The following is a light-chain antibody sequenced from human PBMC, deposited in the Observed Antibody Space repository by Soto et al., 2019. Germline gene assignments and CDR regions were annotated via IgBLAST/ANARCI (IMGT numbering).Light chain of an antibody. CDR3: KHYNSWPG. J-gene: IGKJ2*01. CDR2: DAS. Sequence: EILLTQSPATLSWSPGERATLSCRASQSVSSYLAWYKQKPGQAPRLLIYDASNRATGIPARLSGSGSGTEFTLTISSLEPEDFAVYHCKHYNSWPGFGQGTQVDIK. CDR1: QSVSSY. V-gene: IGKV3-11*01.